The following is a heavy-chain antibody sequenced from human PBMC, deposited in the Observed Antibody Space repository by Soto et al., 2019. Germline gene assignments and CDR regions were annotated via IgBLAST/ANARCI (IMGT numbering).Heavy chain of an antibody. Sequence: GSVKVSCKASGYTFTIYGISWVLQSPGQGLEWMGWISAYNGNTNYAQKLQGRVTMTTDTSTSTAYMELRSLRSDDTAVYYCARDRTFSSSRPLDYWGQGTLVTVSS. CDR1: GYTFTIYG. V-gene: IGHV1-18*01. J-gene: IGHJ4*02. CDR3: ARDRTFSSSRPLDY. D-gene: IGHD6-6*01. CDR2: ISAYNGNT.